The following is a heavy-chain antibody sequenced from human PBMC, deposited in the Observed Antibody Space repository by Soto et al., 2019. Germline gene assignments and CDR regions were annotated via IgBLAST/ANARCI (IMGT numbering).Heavy chain of an antibody. V-gene: IGHV3-23*01. CDR3: ARDLLRASAYYYYGMDV. CDR2: ISGTGGNT. CDR1: GFTFRSYS. J-gene: IGHJ6*02. Sequence: GGSLRLSCAASGFTFRSYSMTWVRQAPGKGLEWVSTISGTGGNTYYADSVKGRFTISRDNSKNTLYLQMNSLRAEDTAVYYCARDLLRASAYYYYGMDVWGQGTTVTVSS.